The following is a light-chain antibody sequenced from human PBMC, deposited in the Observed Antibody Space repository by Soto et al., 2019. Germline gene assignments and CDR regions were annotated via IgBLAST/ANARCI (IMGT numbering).Light chain of an antibody. Sequence: DIQMTQSPSTLSASVGDRVTITCRASQSISTWLAWYQQKPGKAPKLLIYDASSLQSGDPSRFSGSGSGIEFPLTISSLQPDDFATYYCQQYNSFSGTFGQGTKLEIK. CDR3: QQYNSFSGT. V-gene: IGKV1-5*01. J-gene: IGKJ2*02. CDR1: QSISTW. CDR2: DAS.